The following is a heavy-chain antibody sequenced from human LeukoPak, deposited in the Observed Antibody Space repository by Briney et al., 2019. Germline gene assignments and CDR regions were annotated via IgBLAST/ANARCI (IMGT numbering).Heavy chain of an antibody. D-gene: IGHD6-19*01. J-gene: IGHJ6*02. CDR2: ISSSGSTI. Sequence: GGSLRLSCAPSGFTFSDYYMSWIRQAPGKGLEWVSYISSSGSTIYYADSVKGRFTISRDNAKNSLYLQMNSLGAEDTAVYYCARDAPCYGVGSTAIAVAGTAGGYYYYGMDVWGQGTTVTVSS. CDR3: ARDAPCYGVGSTAIAVAGTAGGYYYYGMDV. CDR1: GFTFSDYY. V-gene: IGHV3-11*01.